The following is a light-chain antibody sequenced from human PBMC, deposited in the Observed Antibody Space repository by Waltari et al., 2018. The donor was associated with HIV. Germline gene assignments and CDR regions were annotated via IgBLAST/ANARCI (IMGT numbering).Light chain of an antibody. Sequence: QSVLTQPASVSGSPGQSITISCTGSSSDIGNYNYVSWYQQHPGKAPKLLIYEDTNRPSGISNRFSGSKSGNTASLTISGLHLEDESDYYCSSYTSVNTRVFGGGTKLTVL. CDR3: SSYTSVNTRV. J-gene: IGLJ3*02. V-gene: IGLV2-14*01. CDR2: EDT. CDR1: SSDIGNYNY.